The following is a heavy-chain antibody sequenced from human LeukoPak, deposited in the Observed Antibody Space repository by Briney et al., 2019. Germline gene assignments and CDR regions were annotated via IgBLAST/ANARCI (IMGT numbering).Heavy chain of an antibody. Sequence: GGTLRLSCAASGFTFSSCGMSWVRQAPGKGLEWVSAISGSGGSTYYADSVKGRFTISRDNSKNTLYLQMNSLRAEDTAVYYCAKGVLLGLYYFDYWGQGTLVTVSS. CDR2: ISGSGGST. CDR1: GFTFSSCG. V-gene: IGHV3-23*01. D-gene: IGHD2-15*01. J-gene: IGHJ4*02. CDR3: AKGVLLGLYYFDY.